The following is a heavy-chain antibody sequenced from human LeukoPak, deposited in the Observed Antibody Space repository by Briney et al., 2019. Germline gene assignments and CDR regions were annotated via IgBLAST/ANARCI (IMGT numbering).Heavy chain of an antibody. J-gene: IGHJ6*03. CDR2: IIPIFGTA. CDR1: GGTFSSYA. V-gene: IGHV1-69*05. CDR3: ARGFWSGYFTYYYYMDV. Sequence: ASVKVSCKASGGTFSSYAISWVRHAPGQGLEWMGGIIPIFGTANYAQKFQGRVTITTDESTSTAYMELSSLRSEDTAVYYCARGFWSGYFTYYYYMDVWGKGTTVTVSS. D-gene: IGHD3-3*01.